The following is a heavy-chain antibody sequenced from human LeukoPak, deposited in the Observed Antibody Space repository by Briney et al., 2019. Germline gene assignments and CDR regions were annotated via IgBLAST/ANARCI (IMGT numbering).Heavy chain of an antibody. CDR3: AKGPSRYCSSPSCYRYFDY. CDR1: GFTFSSYA. CDR2: ISGSGCIT. Sequence: GEALKISCAASGFTFSSYAMSWVRQAPGKGLEWGSAISGSGCITYYAYSVKGLFTISRDNSKTPLYLQMTSLRADDTAVYYCAKGPSRYCSSPSCYRYFDYWGQGTLVTVSS. J-gene: IGHJ4*02. V-gene: IGHV3-23*01. D-gene: IGHD2-2*02.